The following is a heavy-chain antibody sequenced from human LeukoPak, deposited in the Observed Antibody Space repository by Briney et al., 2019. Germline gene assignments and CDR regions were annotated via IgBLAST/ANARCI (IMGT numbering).Heavy chain of an antibody. J-gene: IGHJ4*02. V-gene: IGHV3-21*01. CDR3: ARARSGWYPYY. D-gene: IGHD6-19*01. CDR2: ISSSSSYI. CDR1: GFTFSSYS. Sequence: GGSLRLSCAASGFTFSSYSMNWVRQAPGKGLEWVSSISSSSSYIYYADSVKGRFTISRDNAKNSLYLQMNSLRAEDTAVYCCARARSGWYPYYWGQGTLVTVSS.